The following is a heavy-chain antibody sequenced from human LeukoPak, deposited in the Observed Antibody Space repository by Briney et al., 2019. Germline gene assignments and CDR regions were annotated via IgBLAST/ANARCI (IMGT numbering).Heavy chain of an antibody. V-gene: IGHV4-61*02. CDR1: GGSISSGSYY. CDR2: IYTSGST. J-gene: IGHJ4*02. Sequence: MASETLSLXCTVSGGSISSGSYYWSWIRQPAGKGREWIGRIYTSGSTNYNPSLKSRVTISVDTSKNQFSLKLSSVTAADTAAYYCARAEWLYSSSFDYWGQGTLVTVSS. CDR3: ARAEWLYSSSFDY. D-gene: IGHD6-6*01.